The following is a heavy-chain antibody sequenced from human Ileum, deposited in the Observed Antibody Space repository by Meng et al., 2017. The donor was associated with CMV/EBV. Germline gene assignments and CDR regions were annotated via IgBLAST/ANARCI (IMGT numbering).Heavy chain of an antibody. CDR1: GFTFSSYE. D-gene: IGHD4-23*01. CDR3: ASGGNFGYYYGMDV. CDR2: ISSSGSTI. Sequence: GGSLRLSCAASGFTFSSYEMNWVRQAPGKGLEWVSYISSSGSTIYYADSVKDRFTISRDNAKNSLYLQMNSLRAEDTAVYYCASGGNFGYYYGMDVWGQGTTVTVSS. J-gene: IGHJ6*02. V-gene: IGHV3-48*03.